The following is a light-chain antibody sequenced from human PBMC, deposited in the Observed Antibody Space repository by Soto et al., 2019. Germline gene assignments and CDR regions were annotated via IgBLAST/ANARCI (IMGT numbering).Light chain of an antibody. CDR2: RND. Sequence: QSVLPQPPSASGTPGQRGTISCSGSTSNIGSNTVHWYQQLPGTAPTLLIYRNDQRPSGVPARFSGSKSGTSASLAISGLQSDDEDNYYCAAWDDSMHEYVFGTGTKVTVL. CDR3: AAWDDSMHEYV. J-gene: IGLJ1*01. CDR1: TSNIGSNT. V-gene: IGLV1-44*01.